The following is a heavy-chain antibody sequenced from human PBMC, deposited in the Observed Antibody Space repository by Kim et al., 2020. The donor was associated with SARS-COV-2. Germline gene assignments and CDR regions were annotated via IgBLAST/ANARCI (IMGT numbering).Heavy chain of an antibody. V-gene: IGHV1-24*01. CDR3: ATVRPDFAEDSSGYFLYYFDY. D-gene: IGHD3-22*01. CDR2: FDPEDGET. J-gene: IGHJ4*02. CDR1: GYTLTELS. Sequence: ASVKVSCKVSGYTLTELSMHWVRQAPGKGLEWMGGFDPEDGETIYAQKFQGRVTMTEDTSTDTAYMELSSLRSEDTAVYYCATVRPDFAEDSSGYFLYYFDYWGQGTLVTVSS.